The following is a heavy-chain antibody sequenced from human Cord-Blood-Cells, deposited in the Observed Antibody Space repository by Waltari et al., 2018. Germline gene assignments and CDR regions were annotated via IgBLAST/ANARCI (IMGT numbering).Heavy chain of an antibody. CDR3: AGERGYGPLTY. CDR1: GGTFSSYA. D-gene: IGHD5-18*01. CDR2: IMRIFGTE. Sequence: QVQLVQSGAEVKKPGSSVKVSCKASGGTFSSYAISWVRQARGQGLEWRGGIMRIFGTENSAPKCQGRGTTTADESTSTAYRELSSLRSEATAVYYGAGERGYGPLTYWGQGTLVTVSS. V-gene: IGHV1-69*01. J-gene: IGHJ4*02.